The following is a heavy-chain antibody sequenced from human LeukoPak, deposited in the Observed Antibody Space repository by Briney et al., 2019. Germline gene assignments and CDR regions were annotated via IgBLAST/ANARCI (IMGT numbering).Heavy chain of an antibody. Sequence: PGGSLRLSCAASGFTFDDYAMSWVRQAPGKGLEWVSAISGSGGSTYYADSVKVRFTISRDNSKNTLDLQMNSLRAEDTAVYYCAKAPREVWYLSSYWGQGTLVTVSS. CDR3: AKAPREVWYLSSY. CDR2: ISGSGGST. D-gene: IGHD3-16*01. CDR1: GFTFDDYA. J-gene: IGHJ4*02. V-gene: IGHV3-23*01.